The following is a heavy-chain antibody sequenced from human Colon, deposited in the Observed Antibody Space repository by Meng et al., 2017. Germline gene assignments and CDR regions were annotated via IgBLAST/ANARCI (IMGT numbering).Heavy chain of an antibody. CDR1: GYSFTTFG. V-gene: IGHV7-4-1*02. D-gene: IGHD3-22*01. Sequence: QVQVVESGSEVRKPGASVKVSCKASGYSFTTFGINWVRQAPGQGLEWLGWINTNTQEPTYAQGFTGRYAFSLDTSVSTAYLQISSLESEDTAVYYCARKASGYSYSTNWGQGTLVTVSS. J-gene: IGHJ4*02. CDR2: INTNTQEP. CDR3: ARKASGYSYSTN.